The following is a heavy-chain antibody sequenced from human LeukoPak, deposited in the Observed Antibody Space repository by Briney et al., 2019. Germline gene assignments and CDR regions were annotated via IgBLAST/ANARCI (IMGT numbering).Heavy chain of an antibody. CDR3: ARGLGHFDS. D-gene: IGHD3-9*01. V-gene: IGHV3-11*06. CDR1: GFTFSDYY. Sequence: PGGSLRLSCAASGFTFSDYYMSWVRQTPGKGLEWLSYISSSSTSTYYTDSVKGRFTISRDNTKNSLYLQMNSLRPEDTALYYCARGLGHFDSWGQGTLVTVSS. J-gene: IGHJ4*02. CDR2: ISSSSTST.